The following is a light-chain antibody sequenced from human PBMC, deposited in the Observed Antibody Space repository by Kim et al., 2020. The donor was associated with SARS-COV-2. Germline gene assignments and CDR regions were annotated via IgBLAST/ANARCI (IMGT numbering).Light chain of an antibody. CDR3: AAWDDSLNGWV. CDR2: SNN. Sequence: QSVLTQPPSASGTPGQRVTISCSGSSSNIGSNTVNWYQQLPGTAPKVLIYSNNQRPSRVPDRFSGSKSGTTASLAISGLQSEDEADYYCAAWDDSLNGWVFGGGTKVTVL. V-gene: IGLV1-44*01. CDR1: SSNIGSNT. J-gene: IGLJ3*02.